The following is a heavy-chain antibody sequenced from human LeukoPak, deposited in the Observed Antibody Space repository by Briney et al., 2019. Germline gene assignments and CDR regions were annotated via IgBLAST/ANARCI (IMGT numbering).Heavy chain of an antibody. D-gene: IGHD6-19*01. CDR3: VKDSVVVAGLVNYFDY. J-gene: IGHJ4*02. CDR1: GFTFSNYA. Sequence: GGSLRLSCAASGFTFSNYAMSWVRQAPGKGLEWVSAISGSGGDTFYTDSVKGRFTISRDNSKNTLYLQMKGLRAEDTAVYYCVKDSVVVAGLVNYFDYWGQGTLVTVSS. CDR2: ISGSGGDT. V-gene: IGHV3-23*01.